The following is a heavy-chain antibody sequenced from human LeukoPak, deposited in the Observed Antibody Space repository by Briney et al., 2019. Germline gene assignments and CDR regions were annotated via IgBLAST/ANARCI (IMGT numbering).Heavy chain of an antibody. Sequence: ASVKVSCKASGYTFSGYYMHWVRQAPGQGLEWMGWINPNTGGTNYAQKFQGRVTMTRDTSISTAYMELSRLISDDTAVYYCARDSGERGSGSYLIAYWGQVTLVTVSS. CDR1: GYTFSGYY. D-gene: IGHD3-10*01. J-gene: IGHJ4*02. CDR2: INPNTGGT. V-gene: IGHV1-2*02. CDR3: ARDSGERGSGSYLIAY.